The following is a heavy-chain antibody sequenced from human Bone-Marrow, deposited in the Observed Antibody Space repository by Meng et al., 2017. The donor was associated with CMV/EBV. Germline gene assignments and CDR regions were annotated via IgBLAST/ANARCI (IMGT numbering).Heavy chain of an antibody. Sequence: GESLKISCAASGFTFSDHYMDWVRQAPGKGLEWVGRTRNKANSYTTEYAASVKGRFTISRDDSKNSLYLQMNSLKTEDTAVYYCARALAYCGGDCYSRGAYYYYGMDVWGQGTTVTVSS. J-gene: IGHJ6*02. D-gene: IGHD2-21*01. V-gene: IGHV3-72*01. CDR3: ARALAYCGGDCYSRGAYYYYGMDV. CDR2: TRNKANSYTT. CDR1: GFTFSDHY.